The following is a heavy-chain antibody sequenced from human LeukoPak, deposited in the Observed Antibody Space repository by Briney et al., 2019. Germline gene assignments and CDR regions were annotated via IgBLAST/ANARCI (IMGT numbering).Heavy chain of an antibody. CDR3: ARGPSSNWYVLDY. V-gene: IGHV3-74*01. J-gene: IGHJ4*02. CDR1: GFTFSRHW. Sequence: GGSLRLSCAASGFTFSRHWMHWVRQAPGKGLVWVSRINSDGSSTSYADSVKGRFTISRDNAKNTLYLQVNSLRAEDTAVYYCARGPSSNWYVLDYWGQGTPVTVSS. D-gene: IGHD6-13*01. CDR2: INSDGSST.